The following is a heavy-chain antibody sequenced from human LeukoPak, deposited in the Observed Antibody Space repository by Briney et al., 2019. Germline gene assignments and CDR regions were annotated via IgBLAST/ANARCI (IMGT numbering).Heavy chain of an antibody. J-gene: IGHJ4*02. CDR1: GFTFSSYW. CDR3: ARGYYYDSTGPNIPFDY. Sequence: GGSLRLSCAASGFTFSSYWMHWVRQAPGKGLVWVSRINSDGSSTSYADSMKGRFTISRDNAKNTLYLQMNSLRAEDTAVYYCARGYYYDSTGPNIPFDYWGQGTLVTVSS. D-gene: IGHD3-22*01. V-gene: IGHV3-74*01. CDR2: INSDGSST.